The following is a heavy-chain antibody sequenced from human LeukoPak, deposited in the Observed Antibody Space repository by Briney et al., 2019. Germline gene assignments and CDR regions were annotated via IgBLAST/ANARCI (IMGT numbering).Heavy chain of an antibody. CDR1: GFTFSNAW. J-gene: IGHJ4*02. D-gene: IGHD4-17*01. CDR2: IKSKTDGGTT. Sequence: RPGGSLRLSCAASGFTFSNAWMSWVRQAPGKGLEWVGRIKSKTDGGTTDYAAPVKGRFTISRDDSKNTLYLQMNSLKTEDTAVYYCTTDYGDYVLPPFDYWGQGTLVTVSS. CDR3: TTDYGDYVLPPFDY. V-gene: IGHV3-15*01.